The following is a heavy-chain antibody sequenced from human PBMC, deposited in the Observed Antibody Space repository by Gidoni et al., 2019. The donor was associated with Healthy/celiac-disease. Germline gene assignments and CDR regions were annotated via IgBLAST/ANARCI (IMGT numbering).Heavy chain of an antibody. CDR3: AREQELWFGEGDAFDI. J-gene: IGHJ3*02. CDR2: IWYDGSNK. CDR1: GFTLSSYG. Sequence: QVQLVESGGGVVQPGRSLRLSCAASGFTLSSYGMHWVRQAPGKGLEWVAVIWYDGSNKYYADSVKGRFTISRDNSKNTLYLQMNSLRAEDTAVYYCAREQELWFGEGDAFDIWGQGTMVTVSS. D-gene: IGHD3-10*01. V-gene: IGHV3-33*01.